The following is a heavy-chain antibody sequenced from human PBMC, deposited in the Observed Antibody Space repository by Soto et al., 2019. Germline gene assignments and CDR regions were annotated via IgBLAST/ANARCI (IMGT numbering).Heavy chain of an antibody. CDR1: GYPFTSYH. V-gene: IGHV1-46*01. D-gene: IGHD6-25*01. CDR3: ARGRLQIRNWFDP. CDR2: ITPSGGST. J-gene: IGHJ5*02. Sequence: ASVKVSCKASGYPFTSYHMHWVRQAPGQGLEWMGIITPSGGSTSYAQKFQGRVTMTRDTSTSTVYMELSSLRSEDTAVYYCARGRLQIRNWFDPWGQGTLVTVSS.